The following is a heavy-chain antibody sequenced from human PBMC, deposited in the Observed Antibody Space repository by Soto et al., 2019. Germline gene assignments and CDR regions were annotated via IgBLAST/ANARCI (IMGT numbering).Heavy chain of an antibody. D-gene: IGHD3-10*01. CDR3: ATNYGSGSAHFDN. CDR1: GDTFNFYT. Sequence: QVQLLQSGAAVKKPGSSVKVSCTASGDTFNFYTISWVRQAPGQGPEWMGRIIPMLGMSNYAPNFQGRVTLIADKSTSTAYMELRSLRSEDTALYYCATNYGSGSAHFDNWGQGTLVTVSS. V-gene: IGHV1-69*02. CDR2: IIPMLGMS. J-gene: IGHJ4*02.